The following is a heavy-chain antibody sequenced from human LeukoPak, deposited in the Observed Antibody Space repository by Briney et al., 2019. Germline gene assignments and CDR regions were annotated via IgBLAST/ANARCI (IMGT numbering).Heavy chain of an antibody. V-gene: IGHV4-61*05. D-gene: IGHD2-2*01. Sequence: SETLSLTCTVSGGSISSSSYYWGWIRQPPGKGLEWIGYIYYSGSTNYNPSLKSRVTISVDTSKNQFSLKLSSVTAADTAVYYCARTVSPDIVVVPAAIGAFDIWGQGTMVTVSS. CDR3: ARTVSPDIVVVPAAIGAFDI. CDR1: GGSISSSSYY. J-gene: IGHJ3*02. CDR2: IYYSGST.